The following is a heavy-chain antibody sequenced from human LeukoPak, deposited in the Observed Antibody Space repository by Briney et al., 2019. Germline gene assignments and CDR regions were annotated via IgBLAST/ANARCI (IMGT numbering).Heavy chain of an antibody. CDR2: ISSSGTTI. CDR3: ARRAPSHDFDD. CDR1: GFTFSDYY. J-gene: IGHJ4*02. V-gene: IGHV3-11*04. Sequence: GGSLRLSCAASGFTFSDYYMSWIRQAPGKGLEWVSYISSSGTTIYYADSVKGRFTISRDNAKNSLYLQMNSLRVEDTALYYCARRAPSHDFDDWGQGTLVTVSS.